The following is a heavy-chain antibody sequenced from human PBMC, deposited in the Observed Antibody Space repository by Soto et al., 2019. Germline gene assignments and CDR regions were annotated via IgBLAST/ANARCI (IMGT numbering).Heavy chain of an antibody. D-gene: IGHD2-2*01. CDR2: ISSSSSTI. Sequence: PGGSLRLSCAASGFTFSSYSMNWVRQAPGKGLEWVSYISSSSSTIYYADSVKGRFTISRDNAKNSLYLQMNSLRAEDTAVYYCAREGIVVVPAAMGDYYMDVWGKGTTVTVSS. V-gene: IGHV3-48*01. J-gene: IGHJ6*03. CDR3: AREGIVVVPAAMGDYYMDV. CDR1: GFTFSSYS.